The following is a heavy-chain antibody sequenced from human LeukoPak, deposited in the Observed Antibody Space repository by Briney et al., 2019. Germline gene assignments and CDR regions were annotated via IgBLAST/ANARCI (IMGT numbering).Heavy chain of an antibody. J-gene: IGHJ6*03. CDR1: GGNFRNFA. CDR2: ISPIFNRP. V-gene: IGHV1-69*13. CDR3: ARQGNQLLYYFYYLDV. D-gene: IGHD1-14*01. Sequence: SVKVSCKASGGNFRNFAISWVRQAPGEGLEWMGGISPIFNRPHYAPKLQGRVTITADESTSTAYMELSGVRSDDTAVYFCARQGNQLLYYFYYLDVWGNGTTVTVSS.